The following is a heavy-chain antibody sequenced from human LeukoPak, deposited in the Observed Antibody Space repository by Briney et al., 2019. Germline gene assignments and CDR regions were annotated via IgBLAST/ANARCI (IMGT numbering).Heavy chain of an antibody. CDR2: IYPGDSDT. V-gene: IGHV5-51*01. J-gene: IGHJ3*02. CDR3: AREAYCGGDCQNAFDI. CDR1: GYSFTSYW. Sequence: GESLKISCKGSGYSFTSYWIGWVRQMPGKGLEWMGIIYPGDSDTRYSPSFQGQVTISADKSISTAYLQWSSLKASDTAMYYCAREAYCGGDCQNAFDIWGQGTMVTVSS. D-gene: IGHD2-21*02.